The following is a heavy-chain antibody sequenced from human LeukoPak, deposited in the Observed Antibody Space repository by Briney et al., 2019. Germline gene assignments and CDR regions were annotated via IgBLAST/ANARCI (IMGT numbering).Heavy chain of an antibody. V-gene: IGHV3-11*04. CDR3: ARSSGYPFFDY. D-gene: IGHD3-22*01. J-gene: IGHJ4*02. CDR1: GFTFSDYY. CDR2: ITSTSDTI. Sequence: GGSLRLSCAASGFTFSDYYMSWIRQAPGKGLEWLSYITSTSDTIYYADSVRGRFTSSRDNAKNSVYLQMNSLRAEDTAVYYCARSSGYPFFDYWGQGTLVTVSS.